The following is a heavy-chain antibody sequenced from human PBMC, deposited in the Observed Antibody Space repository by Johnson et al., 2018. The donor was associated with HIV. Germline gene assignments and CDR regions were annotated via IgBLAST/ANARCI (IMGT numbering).Heavy chain of an antibody. J-gene: IGHJ3*02. CDR2: LKSRADGGTT. CDR1: GFPFSNAW. CDR3: TTEGDAFDI. V-gene: IGHV3-15*07. Sequence: VQLVESGGGLVKPGGSLRLSCRASGFPFSNAWINWVRQAPGKGLEWVGRLKSRADGGTTDSAVSVKDRFTILRDDTKNTLYLQMRSLRTGDAGVYYCTTEGDAFDIWGQGTMVTVSS.